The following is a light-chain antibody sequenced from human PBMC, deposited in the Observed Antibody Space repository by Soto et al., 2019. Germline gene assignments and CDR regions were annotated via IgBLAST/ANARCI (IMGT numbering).Light chain of an antibody. J-gene: IGKJ2*01. Sequence: DIQMTQSPSILSASVGDRVTFTCRASQSVGRLVAWYQQRPGKAPNLRIYKASTLESGVPSRFRGSGSGTEFALRVSGLQPEDFATYYCQRYNVYPYAFGQGTELEI. V-gene: IGKV1-5*03. CDR2: KAS. CDR1: QSVGRL. CDR3: QRYNVYPYA.